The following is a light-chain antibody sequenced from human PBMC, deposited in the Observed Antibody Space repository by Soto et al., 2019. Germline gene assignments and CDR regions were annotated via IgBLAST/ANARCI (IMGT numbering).Light chain of an antibody. Sequence: DIQMTQSPASLAASLGDRITISCRASQTISNYLNWYHQKPGEVPKILIYGASTLQSGVPSSVSGSGSGTEFTLFISSLQPEDFGTYYCQQSYNVPFTFGRWTKVEVK. CDR2: GAS. V-gene: IGKV1-39*01. J-gene: IGKJ3*01. CDR1: QTISNY. CDR3: QQSYNVPFT.